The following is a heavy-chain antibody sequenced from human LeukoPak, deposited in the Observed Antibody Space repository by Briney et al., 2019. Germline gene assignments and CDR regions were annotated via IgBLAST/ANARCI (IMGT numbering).Heavy chain of an antibody. CDR1: GGSISSGGYS. Sequence: PSQTLSLTCAVSGGSISSGGYSWSWIRQPPGKGLEWIGYIYHSGSTYYNPSLKSRVTISVDTSKNQFSLKLSSVTAADTAVYYCARTHKLGPDYWGQGTLVTVSS. J-gene: IGHJ4*02. CDR2: IYHSGST. D-gene: IGHD6-6*01. V-gene: IGHV4-30-2*01. CDR3: ARTHKLGPDY.